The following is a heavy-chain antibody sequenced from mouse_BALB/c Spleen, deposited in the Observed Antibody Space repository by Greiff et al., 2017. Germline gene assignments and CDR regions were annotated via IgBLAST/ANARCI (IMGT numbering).Heavy chain of an antibody. V-gene: IGHV1-9*01. CDR3: SRAYYGNYYAMDY. CDR1: GYTFSSYW. CDR2: ILPGSGST. D-gene: IGHD2-10*01. Sequence: VQLQQSGAELMKPGASVKISCKATGYTFSSYWIEWVKQRPGHGLEWIGEILPGSGSTNYNEKFKGKATFTADTSSSTAYMQLSSLTSEDSAVYYCSRAYYGNYYAMDYWGQGTSVTVSS. J-gene: IGHJ4*01.